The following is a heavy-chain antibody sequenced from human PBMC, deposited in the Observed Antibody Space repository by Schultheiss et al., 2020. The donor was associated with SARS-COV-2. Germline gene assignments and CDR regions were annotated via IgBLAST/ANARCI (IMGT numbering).Heavy chain of an antibody. D-gene: IGHD2-2*03. Sequence: GGSLRLSCVASGFTFSSYAMSWVRQAPGKGLVWVSRINSDGSSTSYADSVKGRFTISRDNAKNTLYLQMNSLRAEDTAVYYCARGGYCSSTSCPKAQNWFDPWGQGTLVTVSS. CDR2: INSDGSST. J-gene: IGHJ5*02. CDR1: GFTFSSYA. CDR3: ARGGYCSSTSCPKAQNWFDP. V-gene: IGHV3-74*01.